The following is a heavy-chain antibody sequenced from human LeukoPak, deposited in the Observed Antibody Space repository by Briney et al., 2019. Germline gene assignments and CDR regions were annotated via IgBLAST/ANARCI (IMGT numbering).Heavy chain of an antibody. Sequence: SETLSLTCTVSGGSISSYYWSWIRQPPGKGLEWIGYIYYSGSTNYNPSLKSRVTISVDTSKNQFSLKLSSVTAAGTAVYYCASLGYCSNTSCLGAYFEYWGQGTLVTVSS. CDR2: IYYSGST. CDR3: ASLGYCSNTSCLGAYFEY. V-gene: IGHV4-59*01. CDR1: GGSISSYY. D-gene: IGHD2-2*01. J-gene: IGHJ4*02.